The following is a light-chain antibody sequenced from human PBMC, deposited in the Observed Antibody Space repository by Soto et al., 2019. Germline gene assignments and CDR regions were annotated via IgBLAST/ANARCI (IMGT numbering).Light chain of an antibody. CDR2: GAA. CDR3: QQYHNWPA. J-gene: IGKJ1*01. CDR1: QSVFSS. Sequence: IVMTQSPAPLSVSPGEGATLSCRASQSVFSSLAWYQQKPGQAPRLLIYGAATRATGIPARFSGSGSGTEFTLTISSLQSEYFAVYYCQQYHNWPALGQGTKVDIK. V-gene: IGKV3-15*01.